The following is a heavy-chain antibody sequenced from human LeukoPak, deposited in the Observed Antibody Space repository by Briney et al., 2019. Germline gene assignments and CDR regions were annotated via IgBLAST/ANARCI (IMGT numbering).Heavy chain of an antibody. D-gene: IGHD6-13*01. J-gene: IGHJ4*02. CDR3: ARDWAAAGIDY. CDR2: ISSSGSTI. V-gene: IGHV3-11*04. Sequence: PGGSLRLSXAASRFTFSDYYMSWIRQAPGKGLEWGSYISSSGSTIYYADSVKGRFTISRDNAKNSPYLQMNSLRAEDTAVYYCARDWAAAGIDYWGQGTQVTVSS. CDR1: RFTFSDYY.